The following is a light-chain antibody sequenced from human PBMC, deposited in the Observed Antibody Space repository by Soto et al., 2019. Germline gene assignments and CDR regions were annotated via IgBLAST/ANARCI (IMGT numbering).Light chain of an antibody. CDR1: QSVDIN. J-gene: IGKJ2*01. V-gene: IGKV3-15*01. CDR2: SAS. CDR3: HQYHNWYT. Sequence: EIVMTQSPATQSVSPGETATLSCRASQSVDINLAWYQQKPGQAPRFLIYSASTRAAGVPARFSGSGSGTEFTLTISSLQPEDFAVYYCHQYHNWYTFGQGTKLEMK.